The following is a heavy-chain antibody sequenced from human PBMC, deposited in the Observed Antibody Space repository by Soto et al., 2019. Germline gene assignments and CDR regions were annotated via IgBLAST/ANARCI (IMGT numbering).Heavy chain of an antibody. CDR1: GFTFSSYA. D-gene: IGHD5-12*01. Sequence: GSLRLSCAASGFTFSSYAMSWVRQAPGKGLEWVSAIGTAGDTYYPGSVKGRFTISRENAKNSLYLQMNSLRAEDTAVYYCARVATLGRYYYYGMDVWGQGTTVTSP. CDR3: ARVATLGRYYYYGMDV. J-gene: IGHJ6*02. V-gene: IGHV3-13*01. CDR2: IGTAGDT.